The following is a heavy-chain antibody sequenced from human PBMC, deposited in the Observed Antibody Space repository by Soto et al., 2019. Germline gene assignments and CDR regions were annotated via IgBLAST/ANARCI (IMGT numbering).Heavy chain of an antibody. V-gene: IGHV1-8*01. CDR3: ARSIYGDYDGYYYYYMDV. D-gene: IGHD4-17*01. CDR2: MNPNSGNT. CDR1: GYTFTSYD. Sequence: QVQLVQSGAEVKKPGASVKVSCKASGYTFTSYDINWVRQATGQGLEWMGWMNPNSGNTGYAQKFQGRVTMTRNTSISTAYMELSSLRSEDTAVYYCARSIYGDYDGYYYYYMDVWGKGTTVTVSS. J-gene: IGHJ6*03.